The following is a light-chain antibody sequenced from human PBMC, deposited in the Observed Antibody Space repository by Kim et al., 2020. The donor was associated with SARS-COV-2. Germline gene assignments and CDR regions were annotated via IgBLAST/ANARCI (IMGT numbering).Light chain of an antibody. CDR1: QSISNY. V-gene: IGKV1-39*01. CDR3: PQSYNTLMYT. CDR2: AAS. Sequence: DFQMTQSPSSLSASVGDRVTITCRASQSISNYLNWYQQKPGKAPKLLIYAASPLQSGVPSRFIGSGSGTAFTLTITSLQPEGFATFYCPQSYNTLMYTFGQGTKREI. J-gene: IGKJ2*01.